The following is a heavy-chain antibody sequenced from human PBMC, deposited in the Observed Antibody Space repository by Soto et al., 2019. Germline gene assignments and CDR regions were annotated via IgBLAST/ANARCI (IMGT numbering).Heavy chain of an antibody. CDR3: AREPSI. Sequence: PSETLSLTCPVSGGSISSYYWSWIRQPPGKGLEWIGYIYYSGSTNYNPSLKSRVTISVDTSKNQFSLKLSSVTAADTAVYYCAREPSIWGQGTLVTVSS. V-gene: IGHV4-59*12. CDR1: GGSISSYY. J-gene: IGHJ4*02. CDR2: IYYSGST.